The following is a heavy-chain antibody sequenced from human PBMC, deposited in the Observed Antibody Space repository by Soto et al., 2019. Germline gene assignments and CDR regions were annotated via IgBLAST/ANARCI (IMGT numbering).Heavy chain of an antibody. D-gene: IGHD3-9*01. CDR1: GYTFTSYR. Sequence: QVQLVQSGAEVKKPGASVKVSCKAPGYTFTSYRISWVRQAPGQGLEWMGWISAYSGHTNYAQKLQGRVTMTTDTSTSTAYMELRSLRSDDTAVYYCARVDLEGRYFARFDYWGQGALVTVSS. J-gene: IGHJ4*02. V-gene: IGHV1-18*01. CDR3: ARVDLEGRYFARFDY. CDR2: ISAYSGHT.